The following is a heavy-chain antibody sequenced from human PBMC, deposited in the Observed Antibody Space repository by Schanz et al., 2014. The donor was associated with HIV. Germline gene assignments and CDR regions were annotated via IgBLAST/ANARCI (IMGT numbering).Heavy chain of an antibody. V-gene: IGHV3-23*01. CDR3: ARSPDWAGTDAFDI. CDR1: GFTFSSYA. D-gene: IGHD6-19*01. CDR2: LSGSGGST. Sequence: EVQLLESGGGLVQPGGSLRLSCAASGFTFSSYAMSWVRQAPGKGLEWVSTLSGSGGSTYFADSVKGRFTISRDNPKNTLYLQMNSLRAEDTAIYYCARSPDWAGTDAFDIWGQGTTVTVSS. J-gene: IGHJ3*02.